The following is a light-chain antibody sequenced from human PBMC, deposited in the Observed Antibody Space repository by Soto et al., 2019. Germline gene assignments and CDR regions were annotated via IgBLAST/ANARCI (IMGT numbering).Light chain of an antibody. Sequence: QSALTQPRSVSGSPGQSVTISCTGTSSDVGGYDYVSWYQQHPGKAPKLVIYDVTKRPSGVPDRFSGSKSGNTASPTISGLQAEDEADYYCCSYAGTYTNYVFGTGTKLTVL. CDR1: SSDVGGYDY. V-gene: IGLV2-11*01. CDR2: DVT. J-gene: IGLJ1*01. CDR3: CSYAGTYTNYV.